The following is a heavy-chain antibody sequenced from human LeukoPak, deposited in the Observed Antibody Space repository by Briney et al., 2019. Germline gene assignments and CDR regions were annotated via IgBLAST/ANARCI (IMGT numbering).Heavy chain of an antibody. CDR1: GYTFTSYG. CDR2: ISGYNGDT. Sequence: GGLVKVSCKASGYTFTSYGISWVRQAPGQGLEWMGWISGYNGDTKYAHNFQGRVTMTIDTSTSTAYMVLRSLRSDDTAVYYCGVSGYDSLLNYWGQGTLVTVSS. D-gene: IGHD5-12*01. V-gene: IGHV1-18*04. CDR3: GVSGYDSLLNY. J-gene: IGHJ4*02.